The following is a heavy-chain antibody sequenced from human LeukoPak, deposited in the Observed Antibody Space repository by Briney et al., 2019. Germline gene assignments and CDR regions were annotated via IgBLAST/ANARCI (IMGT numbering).Heavy chain of an antibody. CDR3: AREALLWFGELPTQPYYYYGMDV. D-gene: IGHD3-10*01. Sequence: PGGSLRLSCAASGFTFSSYSMNWVRQAPGKGLEWVSSISSSSSYIYYADSVKGRFTISRDNAKNSLYLQMNSLRAEDTAVYYCAREALLWFGELPTQPYYYYGMDVWGQGTTVTVSS. V-gene: IGHV3-21*01. J-gene: IGHJ6*02. CDR2: ISSSSSYI. CDR1: GFTFSSYS.